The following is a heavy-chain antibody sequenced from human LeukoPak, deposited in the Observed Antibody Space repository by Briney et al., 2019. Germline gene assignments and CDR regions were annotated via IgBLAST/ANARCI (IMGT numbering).Heavy chain of an antibody. CDR1: GYTFTSYD. CDR2: MNPNSGNT. J-gene: IGHJ4*02. Sequence: ASVKVSCTASGYTFTSYDINWVRQATGQGLEWMGWMNPNSGNTGYAQKFQGRVTMTRNTSISTAYMELSSLRSEDTAVYYCASGIYDSSGYELNFDYWGQGTLVTVSS. CDR3: ASGIYDSSGYELNFDY. V-gene: IGHV1-8*01. D-gene: IGHD3-22*01.